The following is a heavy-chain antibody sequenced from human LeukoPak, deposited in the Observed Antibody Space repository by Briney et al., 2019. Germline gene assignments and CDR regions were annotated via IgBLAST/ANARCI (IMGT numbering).Heavy chain of an antibody. D-gene: IGHD3-22*01. J-gene: IGHJ5*02. Sequence: NRGASLQISRKGSGYSFTSYWIGWVRQLPGKGLEWMGIIYPGDSDTRYSPSFQGQVTISADKSISTAYLQWSSLKASDTAMYYCVGVEYYDNSGCSEGWCWFDPWGQGTLVTVSS. V-gene: IGHV5-51*01. CDR3: VGVEYYDNSGCSEGWCWFDP. CDR2: IYPGDSDT. CDR1: GYSFTSYW.